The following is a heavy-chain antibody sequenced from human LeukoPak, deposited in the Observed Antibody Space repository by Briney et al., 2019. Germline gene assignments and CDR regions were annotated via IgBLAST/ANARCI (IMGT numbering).Heavy chain of an antibody. V-gene: IGHV3-11*04. CDR2: ISSGCSTI. CDR3: ARDIYYYDSSGYYFPGGSDY. D-gene: IGHD3-22*01. J-gene: IGHJ4*02. Sequence: GGSLRLSCAASGFIFSDYYMSWIRQAPAKGLEWVSYISSGCSTIYYAYSVKGRFTISRDNAKNSLYLQMNSLRAEDTAVYYCARDIYYYDSSGYYFPGGSDYWGQGTLVTVSS. CDR1: GFIFSDYY.